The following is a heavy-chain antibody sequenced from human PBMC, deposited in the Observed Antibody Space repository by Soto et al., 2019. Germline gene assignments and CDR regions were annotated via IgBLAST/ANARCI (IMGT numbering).Heavy chain of an antibody. CDR3: AREYSSGIDY. CDR2: ISSNGGST. D-gene: IGHD6-19*01. CDR1: GFTFSSYA. J-gene: IGHJ4*02. V-gene: IGHV3-64*01. Sequence: PGGSLRLSCAASGFTFSSYAMHWVRQAPGKGLEYVSAISSNGGSTYYANSVKGRFTISRDNSKNTLYLQMGSLRAEDMAVYYCAREYSSGIDYWGQGTLVTVSS.